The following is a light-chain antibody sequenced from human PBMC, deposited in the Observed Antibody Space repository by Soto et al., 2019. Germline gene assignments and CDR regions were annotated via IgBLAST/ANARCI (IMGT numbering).Light chain of an antibody. V-gene: IGLV1-40*01. CDR1: ASSIAARYD. J-gene: IGLJ3*02. Sequence: QSVLTQPPSVSGAPGQGVTISCTGTASSIAARYDVHWYQQIPGMAPKLLISGNNNRPSGVPDRFSASKSGISAFLAITGLQAADEADYYCQSYDTSLNEGVFGGGTKLTVL. CDR2: GNN. CDR3: QSYDTSLNEGV.